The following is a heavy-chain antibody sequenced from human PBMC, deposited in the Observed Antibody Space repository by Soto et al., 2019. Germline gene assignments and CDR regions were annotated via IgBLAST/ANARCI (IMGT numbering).Heavy chain of an antibody. V-gene: IGHV3-11*01. Sequence: GGSLRLSCAASGFTFSDYYMSWIRQAPGKGLEWVSYISSSGSTIYYADSVKGRFTISRDNAKNSLYLQMNSLRAEDTAVYYCARDRGAVAGNFSCPGYWGQGTLVTVSS. D-gene: IGHD6-19*01. CDR2: ISSSGSTI. CDR3: ARDRGAVAGNFSCPGY. J-gene: IGHJ4*02. CDR1: GFTFSDYY.